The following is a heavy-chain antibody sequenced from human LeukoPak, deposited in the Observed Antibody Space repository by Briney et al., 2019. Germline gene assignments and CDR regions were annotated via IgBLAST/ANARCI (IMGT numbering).Heavy chain of an antibody. CDR2: ISGSGGST. D-gene: IGHD1-26*01. V-gene: IGHV3-23*01. J-gene: IGHJ4*02. CDR1: GFTFSSYA. Sequence: GGSLRLSCAASGFTFSSYAMSWVRQAPGKGLEWVSAISGSGGSTYYADSVKGRFTISRDNSKNTLYLQMNSLRAEDTAVYYCATSRGYSGRTGYFDYWGQGTLVTVSS. CDR3: ATSRGYSGRTGYFDY.